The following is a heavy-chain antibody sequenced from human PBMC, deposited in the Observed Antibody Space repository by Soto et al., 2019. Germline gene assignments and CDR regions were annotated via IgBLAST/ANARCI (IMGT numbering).Heavy chain of an antibody. Sequence: QVQLQESGPGLVKPSETLSLTCTVSGGSISNYYWNWIRQSPGKGLEWIGYIYSSGSTHYNPSLQNRVTISSYPSKNQVSLKVNSVTAADTAVYYCARDHPHSYGVYYFDYWGQGTPVTVSS. CDR1: GGSISNYY. J-gene: IGHJ4*02. CDR2: IYSSGST. D-gene: IGHD5-18*01. CDR3: ARDHPHSYGVYYFDY. V-gene: IGHV4-59*01.